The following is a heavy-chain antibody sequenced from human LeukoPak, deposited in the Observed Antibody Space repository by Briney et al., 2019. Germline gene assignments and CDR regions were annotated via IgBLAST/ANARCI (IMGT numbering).Heavy chain of an antibody. Sequence: GASVKGSCKASGYTFTGDYMHWVRQAPGQGLEWMGWINPNSGGTNYAQKFQGRVTMTRDTSISTAYMELSRLRSDDTAVYYCARGEVVVVPAAMQNYWGQGTLVTVSS. J-gene: IGHJ4*02. CDR3: ARGEVVVVPAAMQNY. CDR2: INPNSGGT. D-gene: IGHD2-2*01. V-gene: IGHV1-2*02. CDR1: GYTFTGDY.